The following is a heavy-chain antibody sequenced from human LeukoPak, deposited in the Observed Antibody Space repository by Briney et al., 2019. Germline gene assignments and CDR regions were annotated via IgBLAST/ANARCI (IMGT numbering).Heavy chain of an antibody. CDR2: FDPEDGET. J-gene: IGHJ4*02. D-gene: IGHD6-6*01. CDR3: ARDKGTSYLSSFDY. Sequence: ASVKVSCKVSGYTLTELSMHWVRQAPGKGLEWMGGFDPEDGETIYAQKFQGRVTITADKSTSTAYMELSSLRSEDTAVYYCARDKGTSYLSSFDYWGQGTLVTVSS. V-gene: IGHV1-24*01. CDR1: GYTLTELS.